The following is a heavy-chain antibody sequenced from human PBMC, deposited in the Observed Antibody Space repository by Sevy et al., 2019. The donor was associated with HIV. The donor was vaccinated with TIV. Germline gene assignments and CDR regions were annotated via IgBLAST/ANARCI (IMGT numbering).Heavy chain of an antibody. D-gene: IGHD2-2*01. CDR3: ARDDIVVVPAAIGY. CDR1: GFTFSSYS. J-gene: IGHJ4*02. V-gene: IGHV3-48*01. Sequence: GGSLRLSCAASGFTFSSYSMNWVRQAPGKGLEWVSYISSSSSTIYYADSVKGGFTISRDNAKKSLYLQMNSLRAEDTAVYYCARDDIVVVPAAIGYWGQGTLVTVSS. CDR2: ISSSSSTI.